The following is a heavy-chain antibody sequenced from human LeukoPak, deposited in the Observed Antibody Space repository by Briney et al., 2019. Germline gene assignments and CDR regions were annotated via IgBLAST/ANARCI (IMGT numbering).Heavy chain of an antibody. CDR1: GFTFDDYA. CDR3: AKDMGAYCGGDCYQDY. Sequence: GRSLRLSCAASGFTFDDYAMHWVRRAPGKGLEWVSGISWNSGKIGYADSVKGRFTISRDNAKNSLYLQMNSLRSEDTALYYCAKDMGAYCGGDCYQDYWGQGTLVTVSS. V-gene: IGHV3-9*01. J-gene: IGHJ4*02. D-gene: IGHD2-21*01. CDR2: ISWNSGKI.